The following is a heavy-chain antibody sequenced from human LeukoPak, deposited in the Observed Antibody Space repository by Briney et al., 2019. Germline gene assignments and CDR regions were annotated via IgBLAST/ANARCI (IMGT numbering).Heavy chain of an antibody. D-gene: IGHD4-17*01. J-gene: IGHJ4*02. V-gene: IGHV3-53*01. CDR2: IYSGGST. CDR3: ARVVDHDYGDYYLDY. Sequence: GGSLRLSCAASGFTVSSNYMSWVRQAPGKGLEWVSVIYSGGSTDYADSVKGRLTISRDNSKNTLYLQMNSLRAEDTAVYYCARVVDHDYGDYYLDYWGQGTLVTISS. CDR1: GFTVSSNY.